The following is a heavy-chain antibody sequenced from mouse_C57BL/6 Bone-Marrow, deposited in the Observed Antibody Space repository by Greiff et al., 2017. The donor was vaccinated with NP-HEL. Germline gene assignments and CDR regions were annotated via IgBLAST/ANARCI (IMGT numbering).Heavy chain of an antibody. J-gene: IGHJ3*01. CDR3: VRQGGLRQVWFAY. D-gene: IGHD2-4*01. V-gene: IGHV10-1*01. CDR2: IRSKSNNYAT. CDR1: GFSFNTYA. Sequence: EVMLVESGGGLVQPKGSLKLSCAASGFSFNTYAMNWVRQAPGTGLEWVSRIRSKSNNYATYYADSVKDSFTISRDDSESMLYLQMNNLKTEDTAMYYCVRQGGLRQVWFAYWGQGTLVTVSA.